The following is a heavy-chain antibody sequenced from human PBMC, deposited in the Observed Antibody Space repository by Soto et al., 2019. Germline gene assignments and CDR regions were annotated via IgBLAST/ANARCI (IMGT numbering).Heavy chain of an antibody. CDR3: AKDHPFQPGDLGAAFGY. CDR2: ISNDGSKT. Sequence: QVQLVESGGGVVQPGRSLRLSCVASGFTFSSYTMQWVRQAPGRGLEWVAVISNDGSKTHFADSVKGRFSISRDNSKNTLHLQMDSLRAEDTAVYHCAKDHPFQPGDLGAAFGYWGQGTRVTVSS. J-gene: IGHJ4*02. CDR1: GFTFSSYT. D-gene: IGHD7-27*01. V-gene: IGHV3-30-3*02.